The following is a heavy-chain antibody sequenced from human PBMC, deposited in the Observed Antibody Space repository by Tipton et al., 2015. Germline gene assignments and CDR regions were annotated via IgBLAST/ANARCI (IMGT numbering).Heavy chain of an antibody. D-gene: IGHD3-10*01. Sequence: SLRLSCAASGFTFSSYSMNWVRQAPGKGLEWVSSIRGSGGSPDYADSVKGRFTISRDNSKNTLYLQMSSLRDEDTAIYYCAKDREVRGSTPRPPNCWGQGTLVTVSS. CDR3: AKDREVRGSTPRPPNC. CDR2: IRGSGGSP. V-gene: IGHV3-23*01. CDR1: GFTFSSYS. J-gene: IGHJ4*02.